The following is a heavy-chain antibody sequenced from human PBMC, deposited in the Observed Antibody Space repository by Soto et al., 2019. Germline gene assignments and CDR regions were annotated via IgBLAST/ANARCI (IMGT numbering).Heavy chain of an antibody. CDR1: GFSLSTSGVG. D-gene: IGHD3-10*01. CDR3: AHRRINLVRGDAFDY. V-gene: IGHV2-5*02. CDR2: IYWDDDK. J-gene: IGHJ4*02. Sequence: QITLKESGPTLVKPTQTLTLTCTFSGFSLSTSGVGVGWIRQPPGKALEWLALIYWDDDKRYSPSLKNRLTITKDTSKTPVVLTMTNMDPVDTATYYCAHRRINLVRGDAFDYWGQGTLVTVSS.